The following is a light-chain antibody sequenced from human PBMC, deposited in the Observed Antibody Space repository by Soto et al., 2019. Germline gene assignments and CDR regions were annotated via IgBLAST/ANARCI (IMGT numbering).Light chain of an antibody. CDR2: GAY. J-gene: IGKJ1*01. CDR3: HQYGSLPPGP. Sequence: EIVWTQSPGTLSLSPGERATLSCRASQSVSSNYLAWYQQKPGQAPRFLIYGAYSRASGIPDRFGGSGSGTDFTLTISRLEPEDFAVYYCHQYGSLPPGPFGQGNKVEIK. CDR1: QSVSSNY. V-gene: IGKV3-20*01.